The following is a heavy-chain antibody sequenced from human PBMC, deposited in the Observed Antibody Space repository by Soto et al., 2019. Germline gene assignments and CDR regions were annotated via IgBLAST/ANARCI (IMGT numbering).Heavy chain of an antibody. CDR1: GFTFSNAW. D-gene: IGHD1-1*01. J-gene: IGHJ6*03. Sequence: EVQLVESGGGLVKPGGSLRLSCAASGFTFSNAWMSWVRQAPGKGLEWVGRIKSKTDGGTTDYAAPVKGRFTISRDDSKNTLYLQMNSLKTEDTAVYYCTTEEGYWNDVWYYYYYMDVWGKGTTVTVSS. CDR3: TTEEGYWNDVWYYYYYMDV. CDR2: IKSKTDGGTT. V-gene: IGHV3-15*01.